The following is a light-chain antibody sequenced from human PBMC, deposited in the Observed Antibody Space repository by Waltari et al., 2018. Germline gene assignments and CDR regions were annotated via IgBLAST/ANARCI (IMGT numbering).Light chain of an antibody. J-gene: IGLJ3*02. CDR3: AAWDDSLSGWV. Sequence: QSVLPQPPSASGTPGQRVTISCSGSRSNIGSNYVSWYQQLPGTAPKLLIYRNNQRPSGVPDRFSGSKSGTSASLAISGLRSEDEADYYCAAWDDSLSGWVFGGGTKLTVL. V-gene: IGLV1-47*01. CDR1: RSNIGSNY. CDR2: RNN.